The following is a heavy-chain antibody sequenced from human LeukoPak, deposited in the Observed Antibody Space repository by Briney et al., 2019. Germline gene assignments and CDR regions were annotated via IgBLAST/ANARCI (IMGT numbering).Heavy chain of an antibody. CDR2: IYYSGST. V-gene: IGHV4-39*01. J-gene: IGHJ5*02. CDR1: AGSINSSHYY. CDR3: ARIRCLEWSNWFDP. Sequence: PSETLSLTCTVSAGSINSSHYYWAWLRQPPGKGLERIPTIYYSGSTYYNPSLKSRVTISVDTSKNQFSLKLSAVTAADTAVYYCARIRCLEWSNWFDPWGQGTLVTVSS. D-gene: IGHD3-3*01.